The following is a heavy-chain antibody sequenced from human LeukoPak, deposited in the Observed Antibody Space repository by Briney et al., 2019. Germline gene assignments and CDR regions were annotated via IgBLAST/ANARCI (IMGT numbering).Heavy chain of an antibody. V-gene: IGHV1-69*05. D-gene: IGHD1-26*01. Sequence: SVKVSCKASGGTFSSYAISWVRQAPGQGLEWMGGIIPIFGTEHYAQKFQGRVTITTDESTSTAYMELSSLRSDDTAVYYCARDRPDIVGVSRGFDYWGQGPLVTVSS. CDR2: IIPIFGTE. CDR1: GGTFSSYA. J-gene: IGHJ4*02. CDR3: ARDRPDIVGVSRGFDY.